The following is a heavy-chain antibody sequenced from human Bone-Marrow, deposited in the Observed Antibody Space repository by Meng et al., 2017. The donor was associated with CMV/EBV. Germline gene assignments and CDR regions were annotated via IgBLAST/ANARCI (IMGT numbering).Heavy chain of an antibody. D-gene: IGHD4-11*01. V-gene: IGHV4-39*01. CDR2: IYYSGST. J-gene: IGHJ4*02. Sequence: SETRSLTCTVSGGSISSSSYDWGRTREPPGKGLEWIGSIYYSGSTYYNPSLKSRVTISVDTSKNQFSLKLSSVTAADTAVYYCGRQILQYLDYWGQGTLVTVSS. CDR1: GGSISSSSYD. CDR3: GRQILQYLDY.